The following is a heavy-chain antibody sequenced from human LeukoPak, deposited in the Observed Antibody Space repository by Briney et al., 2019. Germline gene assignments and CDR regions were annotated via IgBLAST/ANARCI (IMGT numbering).Heavy chain of an antibody. CDR1: GYTFTDYN. CDR2: INPKSGGT. V-gene: IGHV1-2*02. J-gene: IGHJ4*02. CDR3: ARSSSGWPLYFDC. D-gene: IGHD6-19*01. Sequence: ASVKVSCKASGYTFTDYNLHWVRQAPGEGVEWMGWINPKSGGTKFAQKHQGGVAMTADTSIDTAYLELSNLKSDDTAIYYCARSSSGWPLYFDCWGQGTLVTVSS.